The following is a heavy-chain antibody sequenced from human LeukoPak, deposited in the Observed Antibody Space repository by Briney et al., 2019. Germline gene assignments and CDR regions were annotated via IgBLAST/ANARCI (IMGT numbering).Heavy chain of an antibody. J-gene: IGHJ4*02. D-gene: IGHD1-26*01. Sequence: GGSLRLSCAASGFTFSSYSMNWVRQAPGEGLAWVSSISSSSSYIYYADSVKGRFTISRDNAKNSLYLQMNSLRAEDTAVYYCARDRWELTFDYWGQGTLVTVSS. CDR1: GFTFSSYS. V-gene: IGHV3-21*01. CDR3: ARDRWELTFDY. CDR2: ISSSSSYI.